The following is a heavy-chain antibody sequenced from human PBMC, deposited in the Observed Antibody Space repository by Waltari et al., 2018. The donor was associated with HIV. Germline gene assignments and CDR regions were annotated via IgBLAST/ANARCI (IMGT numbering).Heavy chain of an antibody. CDR1: GGSISSYY. V-gene: IGHV4-59*01. J-gene: IGHJ3*02. CDR2: IYYSGST. Sequence: QVQLQESGPGLVKPSETLSLTCTVSGGSISSYYWSWIRQPPGKGLEWIGYIYYSGSTNYNPSLKSRVTISVDTSKNQFSLKLSSVTAADTAVYYCARLSLGDAFDIWGQGTMVTVSS. CDR3: ARLSLGDAFDI. D-gene: IGHD7-27*01.